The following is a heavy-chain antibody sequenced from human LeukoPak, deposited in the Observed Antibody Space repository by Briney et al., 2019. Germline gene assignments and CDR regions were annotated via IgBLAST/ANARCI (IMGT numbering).Heavy chain of an antibody. V-gene: IGHV4-59*01. Sequence: PSETLSLTCTVSGGSISSFYWSWIRQPPGKGLEWIGYIYSSGRTNHNPSLKSRVTMSVDTSKNQFFLKVSSLAAADTAVYFCARDYGGKFDYWGQGALVTVSS. D-gene: IGHD4-23*01. CDR3: ARDYGGKFDY. J-gene: IGHJ4*02. CDR1: GGSISSFY. CDR2: IYSSGRT.